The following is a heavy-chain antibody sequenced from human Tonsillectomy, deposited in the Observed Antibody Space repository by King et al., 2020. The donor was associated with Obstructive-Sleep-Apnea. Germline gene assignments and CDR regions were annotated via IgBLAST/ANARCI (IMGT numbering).Heavy chain of an antibody. V-gene: IGHV4-39*07. CDR3: ARDRSGYGGFDY. J-gene: IGHJ4*02. CDR1: GGSISSRSYS. CDR2: IYYSGST. Sequence: LQLQESGPGLVKPSETLSLTCTVSGGSISSRSYSWGWIRQPPGKGLEWIGNIYYSGSTYYNPSLKSRVTITGDTSKNQFSLKVSSVTAADTAVYYCARDRSGYGGFDYWGQGTLVTVSS. D-gene: IGHD3-3*01.